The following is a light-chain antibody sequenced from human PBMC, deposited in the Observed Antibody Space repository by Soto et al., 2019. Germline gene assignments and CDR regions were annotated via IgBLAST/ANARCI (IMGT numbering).Light chain of an antibody. J-gene: IGKJ2*01. Sequence: EMVLTQSPGTLSLSPGERATLSCRASQTVSSIYLACYQQKPGQAPRLLIYGASTRATGIPGRFSGSASGPDFTLPISRLEPEDFAVYYCQQYGPSPMYTFGQGTNLEIK. V-gene: IGKV3-20*01. CDR2: GAS. CDR1: QTVSSIY. CDR3: QQYGPSPMYT.